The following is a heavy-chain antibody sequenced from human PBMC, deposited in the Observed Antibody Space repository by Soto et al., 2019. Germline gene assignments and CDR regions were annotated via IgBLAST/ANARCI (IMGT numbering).Heavy chain of an antibody. V-gene: IGHV4-59*08. CDR1: GGSISSYY. J-gene: IGHJ4*02. Sequence: SETLSLTCTVSGGSISSYYWSWIRQPPGKGLEWIGYIYYSGSTNYNPSLKSRVTISVDTSKNQFSLKLSSVTAADTAVYYCARGVVVAATRGPLFDYWGQGTLVTVSS. CDR2: IYYSGST. CDR3: ARGVVVAATRGPLFDY. D-gene: IGHD2-15*01.